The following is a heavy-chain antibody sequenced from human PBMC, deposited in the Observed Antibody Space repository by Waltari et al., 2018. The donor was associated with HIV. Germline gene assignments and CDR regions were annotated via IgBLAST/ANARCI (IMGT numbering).Heavy chain of an antibody. V-gene: IGHV1-69*01. CDR2: IIPIFGTA. CDR3: ARGGYCSSTSCYTAFDY. J-gene: IGHJ4*02. D-gene: IGHD2-2*02. CDR1: YA. Sequence: YAISWVRQAPGQGLEWMGGIIPIFGTANYAQKFQGRVTITADESTSTAYMELSSLRSEDTAVYYCARGGYCSSTSCYTAFDYWGQGTLVTVSS.